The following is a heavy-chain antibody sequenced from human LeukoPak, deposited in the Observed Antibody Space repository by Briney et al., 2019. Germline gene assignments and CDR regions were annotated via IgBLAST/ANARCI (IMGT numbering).Heavy chain of an antibody. V-gene: IGHV3-30*04. CDR2: ISYDGSNK. CDR3: ANDWNFDY. CDR1: GFTFSSYA. D-gene: IGHD1-1*01. J-gene: IGHJ4*02. Sequence: GRSLRLSCAASGFTFSSYAIHWVRQAPGKGLEWVAVISYDGSNKYYADSVKGRFTISRDNSKNTLYLQMNSLRAEDTAIYYCANDWNFDYWGQGTLVTVSS.